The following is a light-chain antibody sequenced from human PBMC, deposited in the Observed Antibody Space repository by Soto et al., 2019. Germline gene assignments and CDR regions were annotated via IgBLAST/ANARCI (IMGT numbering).Light chain of an antibody. V-gene: IGLV2-14*01. CDR3: SSYTSSSTRDV. J-gene: IGLJ1*01. CDR2: DVS. Sequence: QSVLTQPASVSGSPGQSITISCTGTSSDVGGYNYVSWYQQHPGKAPKLMIYDVSNRTSGVSNRFSGSKSGNTASLTISGLQAEDEADYYCSSYTSSSTRDVFGTGTKVTVL. CDR1: SSDVGGYNY.